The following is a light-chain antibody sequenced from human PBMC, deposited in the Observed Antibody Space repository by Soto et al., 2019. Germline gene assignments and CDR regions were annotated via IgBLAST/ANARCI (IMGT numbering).Light chain of an antibody. CDR1: QSVSNNY. J-gene: IGKJ1*01. CDR2: GAS. Sequence: EIVLTQSPGTLSLSPGERATLSCRASQSVSNNYLAWYQQKPGQAPRLLIYGASNRATVNPDRLSGSGSGTDFTLTISRLEPEDFAVYYCQKYGSSGKFGQGTKVDI. V-gene: IGKV3-20*01. CDR3: QKYGSSGK.